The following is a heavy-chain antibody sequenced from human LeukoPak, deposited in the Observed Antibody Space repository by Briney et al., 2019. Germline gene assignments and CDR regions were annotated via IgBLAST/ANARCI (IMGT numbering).Heavy chain of an antibody. CDR2: IKEDGSEK. CDR3: ARDSSGYQ. Sequence: PGGSLRLSCAASGFTFSTYWMSWVRQAPGKGLEWVANIKEDGSEKYYGDSVKGRFTISRDNTKNSLYLQMNSLRAEDTAVYYCARDSSGYQWGQGTLVTVSS. CDR1: GFTFSTYW. J-gene: IGHJ4*02. V-gene: IGHV3-7*01. D-gene: IGHD3-22*01.